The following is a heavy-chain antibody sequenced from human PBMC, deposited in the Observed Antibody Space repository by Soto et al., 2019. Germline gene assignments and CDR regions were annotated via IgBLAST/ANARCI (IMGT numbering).Heavy chain of an antibody. V-gene: IGHV3-7*05. CDR1: GFTFSSYW. J-gene: IGHJ6*02. CDR2: INQDGSEK. Sequence: ESGGGLVQPGGSLRLSCAASGFTFSSYWMSWVRQAPGKGLEWVANINQDGSEKFYVDSVKGRFTISRDNAKKSLYLQMNTLRVEDTAVYYCVRDGSSSWYSYYYNGMDVWGQGTTVTVSS. CDR3: VRDGSSSWYSYYYNGMDV. D-gene: IGHD6-13*01.